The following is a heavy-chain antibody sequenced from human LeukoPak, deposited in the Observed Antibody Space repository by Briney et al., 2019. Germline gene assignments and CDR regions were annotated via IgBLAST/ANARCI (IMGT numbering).Heavy chain of an antibody. CDR1: DGSISSYY. V-gene: IGHV4-59*01. CDR2: VYYSGTT. Sequence: SETLSLTCTVSDGSISSYYWSWIRQPPGKGLEWIGYVYYSGTTNYNPSLKSRVTISVDTSKNQFSLKLSSVTAADTAVYYCARADLGRDSSGYYYYYGMDVWGQGTTVTVSS. D-gene: IGHD3-22*01. J-gene: IGHJ6*02. CDR3: ARADLGRDSSGYYYYYGMDV.